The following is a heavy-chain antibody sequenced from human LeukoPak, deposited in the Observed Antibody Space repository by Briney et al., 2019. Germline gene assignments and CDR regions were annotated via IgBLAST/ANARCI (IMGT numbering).Heavy chain of an antibody. D-gene: IGHD6-13*01. V-gene: IGHV3-9*01. CDR1: GFTFDDYA. Sequence: PGRSLRLSCAASGFTFDDYAMHWVRQAPGKGLEWVSGISWNSGSIGYADSVQGRFTISRDNAKNSLFLQMNSLRAEDTAVYYCARVGYSSSFDLWGQGTLVTVSS. CDR2: ISWNSGSI. J-gene: IGHJ4*02. CDR3: ARVGYSSSFDL.